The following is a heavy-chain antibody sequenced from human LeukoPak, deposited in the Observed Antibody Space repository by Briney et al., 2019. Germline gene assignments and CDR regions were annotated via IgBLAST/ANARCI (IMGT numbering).Heavy chain of an antibody. CDR1: GYTFSSYG. J-gene: IGHJ6*02. CDR3: ARSSVGATTDYYYYGMDV. CDR2: ISAYSGNT. V-gene: IGHV1-18*01. Sequence: ASVKVSCKAPGYTFSSYGISWVRQAPGQGLQWMGWISAYSGNTNYAQKLQGRVTMTTDTSTSTAYMELRGLGSDDTAVYYCARSSVGATTDYYYYGMDVWGQGTTVTVSS. D-gene: IGHD1-26*01.